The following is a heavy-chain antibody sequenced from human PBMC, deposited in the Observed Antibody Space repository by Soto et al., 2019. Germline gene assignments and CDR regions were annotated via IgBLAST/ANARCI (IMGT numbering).Heavy chain of an antibody. CDR1: GCTISSGAYY. CDR2: IYYSGST. J-gene: IGHJ5*02. V-gene: IGHV4-30-4*01. Sequence: SETLSLACTVSGCTISSGAYYWSWIRQPPGKDLEWIGYIYYSGSTYYNPSLKSRVTLSVDTSKNQFCRKVSYVTAAGTAVYFCARVVKAMVNNWCDPWGQGNLVTVPS. D-gene: IGHD5-18*01. CDR3: ARVVKAMVNNWCDP.